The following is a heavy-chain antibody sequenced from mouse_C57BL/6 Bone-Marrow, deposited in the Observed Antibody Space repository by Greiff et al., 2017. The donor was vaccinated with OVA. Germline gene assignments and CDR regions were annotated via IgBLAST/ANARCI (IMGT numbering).Heavy chain of an antibody. V-gene: IGHV1-59*01. CDR3: ARARLRGYAMDY. CDR1: GYTFTSYW. Sequence: QVQLQQPGAELVRPGTSVKLSCKASGYTFTSYWMHWVKQRPGQGLEWIGVIDPSDSYTNYNQKFKGKATLTVDTSSSTAYMQLSSLTSEDSAVYYCARARLRGYAMDYWGQGTSVTVSS. CDR2: IDPSDSYT. J-gene: IGHJ4*01. D-gene: IGHD2-4*01.